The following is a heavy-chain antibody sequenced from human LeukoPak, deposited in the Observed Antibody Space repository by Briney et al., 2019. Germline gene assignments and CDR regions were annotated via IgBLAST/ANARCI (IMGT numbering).Heavy chain of an antibody. CDR3: ATRGYCSGTSCYAPQP. CDR1: GFTLSSYA. V-gene: IGHV3-23*01. D-gene: IGHD2-2*01. J-gene: IGHJ5*02. Sequence: GGSLRLSCAASGFTLSSYAMSWVRQAPGKGLEWVSAITGTGGSTYYADSVKGRFTISRDNSKNTLYLQMNSLRAEDTAVYYCATRGYCSGTSCYAPQPWGQGTLVTVSS. CDR2: ITGTGGST.